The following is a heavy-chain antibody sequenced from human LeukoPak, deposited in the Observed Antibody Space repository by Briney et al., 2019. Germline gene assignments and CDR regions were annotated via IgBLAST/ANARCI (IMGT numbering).Heavy chain of an antibody. J-gene: IGHJ4*02. Sequence: PGGSLRLSCAASGFTVSSNNMSWVRQAPGKGLEWVSVIYSGGSTYYADSVKGRFTISRDNSKNTLYLQMNSLRAEDTAVYYCARVMEGDWSYFDYWGQGTLVTVSS. CDR2: IYSGGST. D-gene: IGHD2-21*02. V-gene: IGHV3-53*01. CDR1: GFTVSSNN. CDR3: ARVMEGDWSYFDY.